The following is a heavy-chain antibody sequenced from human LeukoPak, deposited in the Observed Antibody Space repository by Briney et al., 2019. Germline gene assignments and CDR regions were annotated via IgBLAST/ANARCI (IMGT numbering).Heavy chain of an antibody. CDR3: ARDPEASYCGGDCYSGSFP. CDR1: GYTFTSYY. V-gene: IGHV1-46*01. D-gene: IGHD2-21*02. J-gene: IGHJ5*02. Sequence: ASVKVSCKASGYTFTSYYIHWVRQAPGQGLEWMGIINPSGGSTSYAQKFQGRVTMTRDTSTSTVYMELSSLRSEDTAVYYCARDPEASYCGGDCYSGSFPWGQGTLVTVSS. CDR2: INPSGGST.